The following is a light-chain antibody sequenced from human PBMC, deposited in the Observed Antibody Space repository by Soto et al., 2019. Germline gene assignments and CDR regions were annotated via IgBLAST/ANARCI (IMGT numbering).Light chain of an antibody. V-gene: IGKV1-5*03. J-gene: IGKJ2*01. CDR1: QSISSW. CDR3: QQYTDYPYT. CDR2: KAS. Sequence: DIQMTQSPSTLSASVGDSVTITCRASQSISSWLAWYQQKPGKAPKLLIYKASSLESGVPSRFSGSGYGTEFTLTISSLQPDDFATYYCQQYTDYPYTFGQGTKLEIK.